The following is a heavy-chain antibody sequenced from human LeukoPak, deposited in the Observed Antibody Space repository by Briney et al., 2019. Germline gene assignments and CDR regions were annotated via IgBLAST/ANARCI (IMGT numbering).Heavy chain of an antibody. CDR1: GGSLSSGNYY. D-gene: IGHD3-22*01. J-gene: IGHJ4*02. Sequence: SETLSLTCTVSGGSLSSGNYYWSWIRQPAGKGLEWIGRIYSSGSTNYNPSLKSRVTISVDTSKNQFSLKLSSVTAADTAVYYCARLPARYYYDSSGSCFDYWGQGTLVTVSS. CDR3: ARLPARYYYDSSGSCFDY. V-gene: IGHV4-61*02. CDR2: IYSSGST.